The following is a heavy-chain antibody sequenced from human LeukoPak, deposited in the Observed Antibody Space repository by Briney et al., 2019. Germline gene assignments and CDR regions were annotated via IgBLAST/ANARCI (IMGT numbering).Heavy chain of an antibody. CDR3: ARDHSDWAVAGQFDP. CDR1: GFTFSSYA. V-gene: IGHV3-30-3*01. D-gene: IGHD6-19*01. CDR2: ISYDGSNK. J-gene: IGHJ5*02. Sequence: GRSLRLSCAASGFTFSSYAMHWVRQAPGKGLEGVAVISYDGSNKYYADSVEGRFTISRDNSKNTLYLQMTSLRAEDTAVYYCARDHSDWAVAGQFDPWGQGTLVTVSS.